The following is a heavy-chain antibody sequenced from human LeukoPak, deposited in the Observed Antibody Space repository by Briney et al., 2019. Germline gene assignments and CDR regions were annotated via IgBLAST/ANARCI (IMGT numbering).Heavy chain of an antibody. Sequence: PGGSLRLSCAASGFTFSSYWMSWVRQAPGKGLEWVANIKQDGSEKYYVDSVKGRFTISRDNAKNSLYLQMNSLRAEDTAVYYCARADVGAMSYLDYWGQGTLVTVSS. V-gene: IGHV3-7*01. CDR1: GFTFSSYW. CDR3: ARADVGAMSYLDY. CDR2: IKQDGSEK. J-gene: IGHJ4*02. D-gene: IGHD1-26*01.